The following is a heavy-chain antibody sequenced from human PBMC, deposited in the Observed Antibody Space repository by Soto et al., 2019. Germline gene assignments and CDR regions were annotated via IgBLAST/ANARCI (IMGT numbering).Heavy chain of an antibody. V-gene: IGHV3-30-3*01. CDR1: EFTFSSYA. D-gene: IGHD4-17*01. CDR3: AREGYGDYKGWYYFDY. J-gene: IGHJ4*02. CDR2: ISYDGSNK. Sequence: QVQLVESGGGVVQPGRSLRLSCAASEFTFSSYAMHWVRQAPGKGLEWVAVISYDGSNKYYADSVKGRFTITRNNSKGALYLQMSTLTAKDAAVYYCAREGYGDYKGWYYFDYWGQGTLVTV.